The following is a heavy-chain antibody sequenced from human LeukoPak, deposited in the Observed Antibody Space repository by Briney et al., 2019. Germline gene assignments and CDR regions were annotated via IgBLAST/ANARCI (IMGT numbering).Heavy chain of an antibody. CDR1: GFTFSSYA. Sequence: GGSLRLSCAASGFTFSSYAMSGVRQAPGKGREGVSAISGSGGGTYYGDSVKGRFTISRDNSKNTLYLQRNSLRAEDTAVYYCAKHSPDTAMGDYWGQGTLVTVSS. CDR2: ISGSGGGT. V-gene: IGHV3-23*01. D-gene: IGHD5-18*01. J-gene: IGHJ4*02. CDR3: AKHSPDTAMGDY.